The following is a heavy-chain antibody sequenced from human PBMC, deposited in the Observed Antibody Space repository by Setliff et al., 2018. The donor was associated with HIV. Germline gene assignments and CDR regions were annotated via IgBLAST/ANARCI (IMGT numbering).Heavy chain of an antibody. CDR2: INTLTGSP. V-gene: IGHV7-4-1*02. D-gene: IGHD4-17*01. CDR1: GYTFINYA. CDR3: ARALYGDYGGDLNWLDP. Sequence: VASVKVSCKASGYTFINYAMNWVRQAPGQGLEWMGWINTLTGSPTYAQAFTGRFVFSVDTSVTTVYLQISGLKADDTAVYYCARALYGDYGGDLNWLDPWGQGTLVTVSS. J-gene: IGHJ5*02.